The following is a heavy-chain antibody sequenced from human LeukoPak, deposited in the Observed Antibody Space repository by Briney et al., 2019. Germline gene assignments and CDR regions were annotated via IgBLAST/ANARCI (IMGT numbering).Heavy chain of an antibody. J-gene: IGHJ5*02. CDR2: INTSGST. D-gene: IGHD3-16*01. CDR1: GGSISSYY. V-gene: IGHV4-4*07. Sequence: SETLSLTCTVSGGSISSYYWTWIRQSAGKGLEWIGRINTSGSTNYNPSLRSRVTMSVNPSKNQFSLNLTSVTAADTAVYSCAREGGDPRGLGPWGQGTLVTVSS. CDR3: AREGGDPRGLGP.